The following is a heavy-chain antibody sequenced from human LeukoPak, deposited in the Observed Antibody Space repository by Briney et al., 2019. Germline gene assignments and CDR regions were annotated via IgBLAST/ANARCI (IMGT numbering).Heavy chain of an antibody. D-gene: IGHD1-26*01. CDR1: GFTVSSNY. CDR2: IYSGGST. V-gene: IGHV3-53*01. CDR3: ATDRNSGKYYDY. Sequence: GGSLRLSCAASGFTVSSNYMSWVRQAPGKGLEWVSVIYSGGSTYYADSVKGRFTISRDNSKNTLYLQMNSLRAEDTAVYYCATDRNSGKYYDYWGQGTLVTVSS. J-gene: IGHJ4*02.